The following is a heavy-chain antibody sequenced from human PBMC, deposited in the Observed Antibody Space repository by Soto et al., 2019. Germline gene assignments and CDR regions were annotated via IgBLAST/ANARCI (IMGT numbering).Heavy chain of an antibody. CDR3: ARHGTRGSYNGDFDY. J-gene: IGHJ4*02. D-gene: IGHD1-26*01. CDR2: IYYSGST. CDR1: GGSISSSSYY. Sequence: SETLSLTCTVSGGSISSSSYYWGWIRQPPGKGLEWIGSIYYSGSTYYNPSLKSRVTISVDTSKNQFSLKLSSVTAADTAVYYCARHGTRGSYNGDFDYWGQGTLVTVSS. V-gene: IGHV4-39*01.